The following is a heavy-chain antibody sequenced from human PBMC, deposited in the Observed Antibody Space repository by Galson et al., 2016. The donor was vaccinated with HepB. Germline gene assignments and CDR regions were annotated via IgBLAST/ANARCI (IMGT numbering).Heavy chain of an antibody. Sequence: SLRLSCAASGFTFNVYGMPWVRQAPGKGLEWVASISHDGSNSYHVDSVKGRFTISRDNFKSTLYLEMNSLRGEDTAIYYCAKGDYDVLRYSDHWGQGTLVTVSS. J-gene: IGHJ4*02. CDR2: ISHDGSNS. D-gene: IGHD3-9*01. CDR3: AKGDYDVLRYSDH. V-gene: IGHV3-30*18. CDR1: GFTFNVYG.